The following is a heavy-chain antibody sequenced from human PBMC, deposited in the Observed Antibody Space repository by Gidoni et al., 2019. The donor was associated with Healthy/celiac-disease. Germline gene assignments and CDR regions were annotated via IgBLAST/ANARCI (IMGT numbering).Heavy chain of an antibody. CDR3: ATTDSSGFLDDY. Sequence: QVQLVESGGGLVKPGGSLRLSCAASGFTFSDYYMSWIRQAPGKGLEWVSYISNTGNTIYYADSVKGRFTISRDNAKNSLYLQMNSLRAEDTAVYYCATTDSSGFLDDYWGQGTLVTVSS. CDR1: GFTFSDYY. CDR2: ISNTGNTI. V-gene: IGHV3-11*01. D-gene: IGHD3-22*01. J-gene: IGHJ4*02.